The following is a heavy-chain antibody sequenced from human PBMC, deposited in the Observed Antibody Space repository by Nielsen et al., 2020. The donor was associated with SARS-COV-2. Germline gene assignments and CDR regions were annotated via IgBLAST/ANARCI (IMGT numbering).Heavy chain of an antibody. Sequence: GESLKISCAASGFTFSSYSMNWVRQAPGKGLEWVSSISSSSSYIYYADSVKGRFTISRDNAKNSLYLQMNSLRAEVTAVYYCARGVGVSAFDIWGQGTMVTVSS. J-gene: IGHJ3*02. D-gene: IGHD2-15*01. CDR2: ISSSSSYI. CDR1: GFTFSSYS. V-gene: IGHV3-21*01. CDR3: ARGVGVSAFDI.